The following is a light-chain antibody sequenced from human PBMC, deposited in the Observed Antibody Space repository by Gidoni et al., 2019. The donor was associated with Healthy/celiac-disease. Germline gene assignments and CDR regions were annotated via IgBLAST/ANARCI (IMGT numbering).Light chain of an antibody. CDR2: DAC. CDR1: PSVSRY. Sequence: ELVFPQSPATLSLSPGERATLSCTASPSVSRYLAWYQQKPGQAHRLLIYDACNRATVIPAMCSGSWAGTDFTLTSSSLEHEDVAVYYCQQRSYWLTFGGXTKVEIK. V-gene: IGKV3-11*01. J-gene: IGKJ4*01. CDR3: QQRSYWLT.